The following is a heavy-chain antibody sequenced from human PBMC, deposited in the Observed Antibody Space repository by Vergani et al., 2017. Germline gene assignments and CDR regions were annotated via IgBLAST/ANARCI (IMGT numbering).Heavy chain of an antibody. CDR2: ILRETGSI. Sequence: EELLVESGGDLVQPGRSLRLSCAASGFSFDDYGMHWVRQVPGKGLELVSGILRETGSIGYADSVRGRFTISRDNAKNTLYLHMNSLRPEYTALYYCTKDWGSRTAGLAYWGQGTPVTVSS. CDR3: TKDWGSRTAGLAY. V-gene: IGHV3-9*01. CDR1: GFSFDDYG. J-gene: IGHJ4*02. D-gene: IGHD6-13*01.